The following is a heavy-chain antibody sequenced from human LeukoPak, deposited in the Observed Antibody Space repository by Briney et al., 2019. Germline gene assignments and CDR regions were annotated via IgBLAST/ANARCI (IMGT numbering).Heavy chain of an antibody. CDR3: ARLPTPEDSSGYYYYWFDP. CDR1: GGSISSYY. D-gene: IGHD3-22*01. CDR2: INHSGST. Sequence: SETLSLTCTVSGGSISSYYWSWIRQPPGKGLEWIGEINHSGSTNYNPSLKSRVTISVDTSKNQFSLKLSSVTAADTAVYYCARLPTPEDSSGYYYYWFDPWGQGTLVTVSS. J-gene: IGHJ5*02. V-gene: IGHV4-34*01.